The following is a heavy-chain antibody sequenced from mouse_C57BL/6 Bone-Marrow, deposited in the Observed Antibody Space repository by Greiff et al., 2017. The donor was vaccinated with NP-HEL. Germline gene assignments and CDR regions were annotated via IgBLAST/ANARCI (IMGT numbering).Heavy chain of an antibody. V-gene: IGHV1-5*01. CDR2: IYPGNSDT. D-gene: IGHD1-1*01. CDR1: GYTFTSYW. CDR3: TYYYGSSLCAY. J-gene: IGHJ3*01. Sequence: EVQLQQSGTVLARPGASVKMSCKTSGYTFTSYWMHWVKQRPGQGLEWIGAIYPGNSDTSYNQKFKGKAKLTAVTSASTAYMELSSLTNEDSAVYYCTYYYGSSLCAYWGQGTLVTVSA.